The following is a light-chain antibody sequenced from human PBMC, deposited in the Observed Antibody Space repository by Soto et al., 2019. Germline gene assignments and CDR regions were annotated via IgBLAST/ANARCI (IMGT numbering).Light chain of an antibody. V-gene: IGKV3-20*01. CDR3: HQYGSSPDT. CDR2: GAS. CDR1: QSVSSSY. J-gene: IGKJ3*01. Sequence: EIVLTQSPGTLSLSPGERATLSCRASQSVSSSYLAWYHQKPGQAPRLLIFGASIRATGIPDRFRGSGSGTDFTLTISRLEPEDFAVYFCHQYGSSPDTFGPGTKVDI.